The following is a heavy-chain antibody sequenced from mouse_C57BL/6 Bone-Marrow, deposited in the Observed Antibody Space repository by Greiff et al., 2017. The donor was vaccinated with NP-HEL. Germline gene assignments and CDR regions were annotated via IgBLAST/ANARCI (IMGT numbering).Heavy chain of an antibody. CDR3: ARFIYYDYDTMDY. CDR2: INPNNGGT. J-gene: IGHJ4*01. D-gene: IGHD2-4*01. V-gene: IGHV1-26*01. CDR1: GYTFTDYY. Sequence: EVQLQQSGPELVKPGASVKISCKASGYTFTDYYMNWVKQSHGKSLEWIGDINPNNGGTSYNQKFKGKATLTVDKSSSTAYMELRSLTSEDSAVYYCARFIYYDYDTMDYWGQGTSVTVSS.